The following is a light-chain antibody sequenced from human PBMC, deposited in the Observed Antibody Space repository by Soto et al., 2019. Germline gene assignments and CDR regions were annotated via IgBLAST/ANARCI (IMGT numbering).Light chain of an antibody. Sequence: EIVMTKSPATLSVSPGERATLSCRASQSISSNLAWYQHKPGQAPRLLIYGASTRATGIPARFSGSGSGTEFTLTISSLQSEDFAVYYCQQYNNRPPRYTFGQGTKVEIK. CDR1: QSISSN. J-gene: IGKJ2*01. CDR2: GAS. V-gene: IGKV3-15*01. CDR3: QQYNNRPPRYT.